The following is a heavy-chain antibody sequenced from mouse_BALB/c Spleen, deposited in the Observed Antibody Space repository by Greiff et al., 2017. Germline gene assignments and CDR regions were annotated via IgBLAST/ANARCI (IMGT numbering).Heavy chain of an antibody. V-gene: IGHV1-5*01. CDR1: GYTFTSYW. CDR3: TRRDYDVFDY. J-gene: IGHJ2*01. CDR2: IYPGNSDT. D-gene: IGHD2-4*01. Sequence: EVQLQQSGTVLARPGASVKMSCKASGYTFTSYWMHWVKQRPGQGLEWIGAIYPGNSDTSYNQKFKGKAKLTAVTSTSTAYMELSSLTNEDSAVYYCTRRDYDVFDYWGQGTTLTVSS.